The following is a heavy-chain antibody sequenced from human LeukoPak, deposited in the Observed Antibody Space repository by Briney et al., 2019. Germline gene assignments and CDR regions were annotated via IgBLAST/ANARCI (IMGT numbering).Heavy chain of an antibody. Sequence: PSETLSLTCTVSGGSISSYYWSWIRQPPGKGLEWIGYIYYSGSTNYNPSLKSRVTISVDTSKNQFSLKLSSVTAADTAVYYCANSSSSWYLYFDYWGQGTLVTVSS. V-gene: IGHV4-59*08. CDR2: IYYSGST. J-gene: IGHJ4*02. CDR3: ANSSSSWYLYFDY. D-gene: IGHD6-13*01. CDR1: GGSISSYY.